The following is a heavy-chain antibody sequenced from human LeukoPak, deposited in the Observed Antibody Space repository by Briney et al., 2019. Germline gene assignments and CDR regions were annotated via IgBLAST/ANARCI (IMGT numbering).Heavy chain of an antibody. V-gene: IGHV3-30*03. D-gene: IGHD5-18*01. CDR1: GFTFNNYG. J-gene: IGHJ4*02. CDR3: ARDLSGVTGYTYGRGIDY. Sequence: PGGSLRLSCAASGFTFNNYGMHWVRQAPGKGLEWVAVISYDGSNKYYADSVKGRFTIPRDNAKTSLYLQMNSLRAEDTAVYYCARDLSGVTGYTYGRGIDYWGQGTLVTVSS. CDR2: ISYDGSNK.